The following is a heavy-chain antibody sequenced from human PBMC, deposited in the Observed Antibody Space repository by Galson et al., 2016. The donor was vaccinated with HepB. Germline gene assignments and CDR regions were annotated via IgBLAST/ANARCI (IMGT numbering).Heavy chain of an antibody. V-gene: IGHV3-53*01. CDR2: IYSGGST. D-gene: IGHD6-19*01. J-gene: IGHJ4*02. Sequence: SLRLSCAASGFSVSSNYIIWVRQAPGKGLEWVSAIYSGGSTYHADAVKGHFTVSRDNSKNTLYLQMNSLRAEDTAVYYCAKAYSSGWYFFDYWGQGTLVTVSS. CDR1: GFSVSSNY. CDR3: AKAYSSGWYFFDY.